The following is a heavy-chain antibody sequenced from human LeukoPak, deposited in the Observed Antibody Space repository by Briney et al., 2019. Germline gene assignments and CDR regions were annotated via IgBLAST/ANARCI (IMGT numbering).Heavy chain of an antibody. Sequence: PSQTPSLTCTVSGGSISSGAYYWTWIRQLPGKGPEWIGYIYYSGTAYYNPSLKSRVTMSVDTSKNQFSLKLSSVTAADTAVYYCARGGSPGMGGTYSYGIDYWGQGTLVTVSS. V-gene: IGHV4-31*03. CDR3: ARGGSPGMGGTYSYGIDY. D-gene: IGHD5-18*01. J-gene: IGHJ4*02. CDR1: GGSISSGAYY. CDR2: IYYSGTA.